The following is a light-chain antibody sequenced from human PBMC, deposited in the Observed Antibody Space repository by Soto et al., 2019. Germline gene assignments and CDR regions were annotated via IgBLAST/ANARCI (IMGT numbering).Light chain of an antibody. Sequence: QSALTQPASVSGSPGQSITISCTGTSRDVGAYNYVSWYQQHPGKAPKLMIYVVSNRPSGVSDRFSGSRSGNTASLTIAGLQAEDESDYYCRSYTSSSTWVFGGGTKLTVL. CDR1: SRDVGAYNY. CDR2: VVS. J-gene: IGLJ3*02. CDR3: RSYTSSSTWV. V-gene: IGLV2-14*01.